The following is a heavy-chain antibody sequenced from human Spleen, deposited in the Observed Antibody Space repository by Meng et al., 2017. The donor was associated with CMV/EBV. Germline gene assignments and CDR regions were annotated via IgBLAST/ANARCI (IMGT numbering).Heavy chain of an antibody. CDR2: IKQDGSEK. D-gene: IGHD6-6*01. CDR1: RFTFSSYW. CDR3: ARDPSSSFYYYYYGMDV. V-gene: IGHV3-7*01. J-gene: IGHJ6*02. Sequence: GESLKISCAASRFTFSSYWMSWVRQAPGKGLEWVANIKQDGSEKYYVDSVKGRFTISRDNAKNSLYLQMNSLRAEDTAVYYCARDPSSSFYYYYYGMDVWGQGTTVTVSS.